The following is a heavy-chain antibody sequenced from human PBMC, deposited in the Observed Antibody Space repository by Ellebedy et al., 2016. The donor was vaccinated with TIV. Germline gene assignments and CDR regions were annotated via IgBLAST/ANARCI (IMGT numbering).Heavy chain of an antibody. CDR2: ISGSGGST. CDR1: GFTFSSYA. V-gene: IGHV3-23*01. D-gene: IGHD3-10*01. CDR3: AKDQITMLRGVGSFYYYGMDV. J-gene: IGHJ6*02. Sequence: GGSLRLSXAASGFTFSSYAMCWVRQAPGKGLEWVSDISGSGGSTNYAASVKGRFTISRDNSKNTLYLQMNSLRAEDTAVYYCAKDQITMLRGVGSFYYYGMDVWGQGTTVTVSS.